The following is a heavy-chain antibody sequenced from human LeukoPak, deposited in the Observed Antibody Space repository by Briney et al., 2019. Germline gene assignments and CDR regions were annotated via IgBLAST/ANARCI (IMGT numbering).Heavy chain of an antibody. Sequence: GGSLRLSCAASGLTFSSYAMSWVRQAPGKGLEWVSTISGSGGSIWYADSVKGRFTISRDNSNNTLYLQMNSLRAEDTAVYYCVRDDYGDPNWGQGTLVTVSS. CDR1: GLTFSSYA. V-gene: IGHV3-23*01. D-gene: IGHD4-17*01. CDR2: ISGSGGSI. J-gene: IGHJ4*02. CDR3: VRDDYGDPN.